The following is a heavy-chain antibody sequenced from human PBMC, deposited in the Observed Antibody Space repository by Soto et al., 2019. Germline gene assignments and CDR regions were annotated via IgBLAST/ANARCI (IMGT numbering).Heavy chain of an antibody. J-gene: IGHJ5*02. CDR2: ISYDGSNK. D-gene: IGHD3-22*01. V-gene: IGHV3-30*18. CDR1: GFTFSSYG. Sequence: GSLRLSGAASGFTFSSYGMHWVRQAPGKGLEWVAVISYDGSNKYYADSVKGRFTISRDNSKNTLYLQMNSLRAEDTAVYYCAKVSLTYYYDSSGVDPWGQGTLVTVSS. CDR3: AKVSLTYYYDSSGVDP.